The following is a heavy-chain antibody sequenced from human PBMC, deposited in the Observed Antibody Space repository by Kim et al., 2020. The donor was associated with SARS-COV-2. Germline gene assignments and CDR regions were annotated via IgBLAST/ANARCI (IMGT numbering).Heavy chain of an antibody. Sequence: GGSLRLSCAASGFTFSNYAMSWVRQAPGKGLEWVSGISGSGGNTYYADSVKGRYTISRDNSKNTMFLQMNSLRAEDTAVYYCAKAVGYSSGWYSFDYWGQGSLVTVSS. J-gene: IGHJ4*02. D-gene: IGHD6-19*01. CDR2: ISGSGGNT. CDR3: AKAVGYSSGWYSFDY. V-gene: IGHV3-23*01. CDR1: GFTFSNYA.